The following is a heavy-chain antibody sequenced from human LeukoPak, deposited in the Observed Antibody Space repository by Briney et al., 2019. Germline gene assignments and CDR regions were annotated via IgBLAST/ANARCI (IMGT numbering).Heavy chain of an antibody. CDR2: IYYRGST. CDR3: AGESGNDYYFDC. V-gene: IGHV4-59*01. J-gene: IGHJ4*02. Sequence: SETLSLTCTVSGGSISSYYWNWIRQPPGKGLEWIGNIYYRGSTNHNPSLKRRATISVDPSKNQFSLKLTSVTAADTAVYYCAGESGNDYYFDCWGQGTLVTVSS. CDR1: GGSISSYY. D-gene: IGHD5-12*01.